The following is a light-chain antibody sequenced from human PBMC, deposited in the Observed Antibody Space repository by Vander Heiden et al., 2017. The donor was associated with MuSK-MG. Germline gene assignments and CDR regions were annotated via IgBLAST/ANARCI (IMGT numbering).Light chain of an antibody. J-gene: IGLJ1*01. CDR1: SSDVGTYNY. CDR2: EVS. CDR3: SSYTRSSTYV. Sequence: QSALTQPASVSGSPGQSITISCTGTSSDVGTYNYGSWYQQHPGKAPKLMIYEVSNRPSGVSNRFSGSKSGNTASLTISGLQAEDEADYYCSSYTRSSTYVFGTGTKVTVL. V-gene: IGLV2-14*01.